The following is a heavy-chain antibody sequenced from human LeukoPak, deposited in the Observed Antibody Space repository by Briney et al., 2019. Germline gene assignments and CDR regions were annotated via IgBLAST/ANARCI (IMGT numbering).Heavy chain of an antibody. CDR3: ARGRWELLRNWFDP. V-gene: IGHV4-34*01. D-gene: IGHD1-26*01. Sequence: SETLSLTCAVYGGSFSGYYWSWIRQPLGKGLEWIGEINHSGSTNYNPSLKSRVTISVDTSKNQFSLKLSSVTAADTAVYYCARGRWELLRNWFDPWGQGTLVTVSS. CDR1: GGSFSGYY. CDR2: INHSGST. J-gene: IGHJ5*02.